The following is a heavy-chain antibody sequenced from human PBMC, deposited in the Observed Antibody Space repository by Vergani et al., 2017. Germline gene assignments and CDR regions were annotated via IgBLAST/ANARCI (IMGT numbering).Heavy chain of an antibody. CDR3: ARALRYYVSSGYLDY. V-gene: IGHV1-18*04. Sequence: QVQLVQSGAEVKKPGASVKVSCKASGYTFNSYEISWVRQAPGKGLEWMGWIRAYNGNTNYAQKLQGRVTMTTDTSTRTAYMELRGLRSDDTAGYYFARALRYYVSSGYLDYWGQGSLVTVAS. CDR1: GYTFNSYE. J-gene: IGHJ4*02. CDR2: IRAYNGNT. D-gene: IGHD3-22*01.